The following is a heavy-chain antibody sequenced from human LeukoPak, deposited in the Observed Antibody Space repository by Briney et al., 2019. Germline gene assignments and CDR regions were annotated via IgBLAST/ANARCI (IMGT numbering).Heavy chain of an antibody. CDR3: ARAPYGDSRLGYFDY. D-gene: IGHD4-17*01. CDR2: IYYSGST. Sequence: SETLSLTCTVSGGSISSDYWSWIRQPPGKGLEWIGYIYYSGSTNYNPSLKSRVTISVDTSKNQFSLKLSSVTAADTAVYYCARAPYGDSRLGYFDYWGQGTLVTVSS. CDR1: GGSISSDY. J-gene: IGHJ4*02. V-gene: IGHV4-59*01.